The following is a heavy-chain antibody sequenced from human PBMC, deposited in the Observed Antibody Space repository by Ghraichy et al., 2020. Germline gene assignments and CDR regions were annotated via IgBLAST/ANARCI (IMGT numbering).Heavy chain of an antibody. V-gene: IGHV4-39*01. CDR1: GGSISSSSYY. CDR2: IYYSGST. CDR3: ARPRYSGPIYAFDI. J-gene: IGHJ3*02. D-gene: IGHD5-12*01. Sequence: SETLSLTCTVFGGSISSSSYYWGWIRQPPGKGLEWIGSIYYSGSTYYNPSLKSRVTISVDTSKNQFSLKLSSVTAADTAVYYCARPRYSGPIYAFDIWGQGTMVTVSS.